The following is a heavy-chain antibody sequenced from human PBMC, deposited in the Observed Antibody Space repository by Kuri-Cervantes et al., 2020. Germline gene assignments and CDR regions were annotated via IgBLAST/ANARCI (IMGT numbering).Heavy chain of an antibody. Sequence: GGSLRLSCAASGFTFSSYAMHWVRQAPGKGLEWVAVIWYDGSNKYYADSVKGRFTISRDNSKNTLFLQMNSLRAEDTGLYYCASWAGVVSNWYGPFDFWGQGTLVTVSS. CDR1: GFTFSSYA. CDR2: IWYDGSNK. J-gene: IGHJ4*02. D-gene: IGHD6-13*01. CDR3: ASWAGVVSNWYGPFDF. V-gene: IGHV3-30*04.